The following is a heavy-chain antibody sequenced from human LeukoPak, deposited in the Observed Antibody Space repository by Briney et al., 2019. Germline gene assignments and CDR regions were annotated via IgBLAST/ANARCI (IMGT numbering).Heavy chain of an antibody. D-gene: IGHD1-26*01. V-gene: IGHV3-23*01. CDR2: TSDRGDYA. Sequence: GGSLRLSCVASGFTFSDFDMNWVRQAPGKGLEWVSGTSDRGDYAYYADSVKGRFTISRDNSKNTLYLQMNSLRAEDTALYFCAKKAQYNGNYPLDYWGQGTLVTVSS. CDR3: AKKAQYNGNYPLDY. J-gene: IGHJ4*02. CDR1: GFTFSDFD.